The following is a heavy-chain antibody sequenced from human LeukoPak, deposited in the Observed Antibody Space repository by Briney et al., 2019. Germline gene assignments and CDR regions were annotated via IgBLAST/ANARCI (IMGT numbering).Heavy chain of an antibody. V-gene: IGHV3-20*04. D-gene: IGHD2-2*01. CDR1: GFTFDDYG. J-gene: IGHJ4*02. CDR2: INWNGGRT. CDR3: ARGGPGQYQLKRPFDY. Sequence: GGSLRLSCAASGFTFDDYGMSWVRQAPGKGLEWVSGINWNGGRTGYADSVKGRFTISRDNAKNSLYLQMNSLRAEDTALYYCARGGPGQYQLKRPFDYWGQGTLVTVSS.